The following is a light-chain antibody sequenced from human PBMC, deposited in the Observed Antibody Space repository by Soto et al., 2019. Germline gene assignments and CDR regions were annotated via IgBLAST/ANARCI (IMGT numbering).Light chain of an antibody. CDR3: QQSYTLSPLT. Sequence: IQMTQSPSSLSASVGDRVIITCRTSQSISNYLNWYQNKPGKAPKVLISAASNLQSGVPSRFSGSGSGTVFTLTISSLQPEDFATYFCQQSYTLSPLTFGGGTKVDIK. V-gene: IGKV1-39*01. CDR2: AAS. CDR1: QSISNY. J-gene: IGKJ4*01.